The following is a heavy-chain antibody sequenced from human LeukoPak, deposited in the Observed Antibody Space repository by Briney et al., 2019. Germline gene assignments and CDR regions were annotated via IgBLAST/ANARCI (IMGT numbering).Heavy chain of an antibody. CDR3: ATYQRWELLLRGPPTYYFDY. CDR2: FDPEDGET. CDR1: GYTLTELS. V-gene: IGHV1-24*01. Sequence: ASVKVSCKVSGYTLTELSMHWVRQAPGKGLEWMGGFDPEDGETIYAQKFQGRVTMTGDTSTDTAYMELSSLRSEDTAVYYCATYQRWELLLRGPPTYYFDYWGQGTLVTVSS. J-gene: IGHJ4*02. D-gene: IGHD1-26*01.